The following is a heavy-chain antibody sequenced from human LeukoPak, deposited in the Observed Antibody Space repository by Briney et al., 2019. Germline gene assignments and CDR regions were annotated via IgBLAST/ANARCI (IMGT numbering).Heavy chain of an antibody. CDR3: ARLYYDFWSGYHFDP. D-gene: IGHD3-3*01. Sequence: SETLSLTCTVSGGSISSGGYYWSWIHQHPGKGLEWIGYIYYSGSTYYNPSLKSRVTISVDTSKNQFSLKLSFVTAADTAVYYCARLYYDFWSGYHFDPWGQGTLVTVSS. CDR1: GGSISSGGYY. V-gene: IGHV4-31*03. CDR2: IYYSGST. J-gene: IGHJ5*02.